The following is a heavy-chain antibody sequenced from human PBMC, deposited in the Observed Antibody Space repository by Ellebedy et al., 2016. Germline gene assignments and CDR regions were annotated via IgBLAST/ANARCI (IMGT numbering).Heavy chain of an antibody. CDR1: GFSVHSYA. CDR2: IGNTGSHI. Sequence: GESLKISCAASGFSVHSYAMSWVRQAPGKGLEWVSSIGNTGSHIYYADSVRGRFTISRDSAKNSLFLQMDSLRADDTAVYYCTRDPRPYLRYGHYDCWGQGTLVTVSS. V-gene: IGHV3-21*01. J-gene: IGHJ4*02. D-gene: IGHD3-9*01. CDR3: TRDPRPYLRYGHYDC.